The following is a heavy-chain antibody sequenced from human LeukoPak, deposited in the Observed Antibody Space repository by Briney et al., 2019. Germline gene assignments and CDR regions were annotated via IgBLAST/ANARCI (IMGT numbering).Heavy chain of an antibody. V-gene: IGHV3-64*01. J-gene: IGHJ4*02. CDR1: GSTLSTYG. CDR2: ISSNGGST. D-gene: IGHD2-21*01. CDR3: ARWPGAYDC. Sequence: GGSLRLSCAASGSTLSTYGMHWVRQAPGKGLEYVAAISSNGGSTYYANSVKSRFTISRDNSTNTLYLQMGSLRVEDMAVYYCARWPGAYDCWGQGVLVTVSS.